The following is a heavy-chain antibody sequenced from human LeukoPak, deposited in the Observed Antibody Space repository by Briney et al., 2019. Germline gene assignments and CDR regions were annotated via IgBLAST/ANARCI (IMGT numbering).Heavy chain of an antibody. V-gene: IGHV3-23*01. CDR1: GFTSGTYA. J-gene: IGHJ4*02. D-gene: IGHD3-10*01. Sequence: GGSLRLSCVASGFTSGTYAMNWVRQAPGKGLEWVSGISGSGGGTYYGDSVKGRFTISRDNSKNTVYLQMDNLRADDTAVYYCAKGGGSGSYYIFDFWGQGTLVTVSS. CDR2: ISGSGGGT. CDR3: AKGGGSGSYYIFDF.